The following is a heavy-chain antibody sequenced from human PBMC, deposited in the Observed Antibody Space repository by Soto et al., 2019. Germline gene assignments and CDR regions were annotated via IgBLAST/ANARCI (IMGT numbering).Heavy chain of an antibody. CDR1: GFTFSSYG. CDR2: IWYDGSNK. CDR3: ARDRGDYYYYYYIDV. D-gene: IGHD3-10*01. V-gene: IGHV3-33*01. Sequence: QVQLVESGGGVVQPGRSLRLSCAASGFTFSSYGMHWVRQAPGKGLEWVAVIWYDGSNKYYADSVKGRFTISRDNSKNTLYLQMNSLRAEDTAVYYCARDRGDYYYYYYIDVWGKGTTVTVSS. J-gene: IGHJ6*03.